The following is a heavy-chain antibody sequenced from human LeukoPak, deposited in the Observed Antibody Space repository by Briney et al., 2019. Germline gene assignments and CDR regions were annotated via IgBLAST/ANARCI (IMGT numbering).Heavy chain of an antibody. CDR1: GFTFSNAW. CDR2: IKSKTDGGTT. Sequence: GGTLRLSCAASGFTFSNAWMSWVRQAPGKGLELVGRIKSKTDGGTTVYAAPVKGRFSISRDDSKNTLYLQMNSLKTEDTAVYYCTTELAAAGRFEYWGQGTLVTVSS. D-gene: IGHD6-13*01. V-gene: IGHV3-15*01. J-gene: IGHJ4*02. CDR3: TTELAAAGRFEY.